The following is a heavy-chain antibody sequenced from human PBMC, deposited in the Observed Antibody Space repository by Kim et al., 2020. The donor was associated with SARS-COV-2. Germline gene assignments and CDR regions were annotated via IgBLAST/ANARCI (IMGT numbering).Heavy chain of an antibody. V-gene: IGHV4-4*02. CDR3: ARSPRGGDDSSAGWYFDL. CDR2: IYHSGST. D-gene: IGHD3-22*01. Sequence: SETLSLTCAVSGGSISSSNWWSWVRQPPGKGLEWIGEIYHSGSTNYNPSLKSRVTISVDKSKNQFSLKLSSVTAADTAVYYCARSPRGGDDSSAGWYFDLWGRGTLVTVSS. J-gene: IGHJ2*01. CDR1: GGSISSSNW.